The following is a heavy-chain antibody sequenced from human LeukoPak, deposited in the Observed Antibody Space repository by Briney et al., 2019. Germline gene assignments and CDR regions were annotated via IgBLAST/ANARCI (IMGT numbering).Heavy chain of an antibody. Sequence: GASVKVSCKASGYTFTSYDINWVRQATGQGLEWMGWMNPNSGNTGYAQKFQGRVTITRNTSISTAYMELSSLRSEDTAVYYCARRVTPAGGDAFDIWGQGTMVTVSS. CDR1: GYTFTSYD. V-gene: IGHV1-8*03. CDR3: ARRVTPAGGDAFDI. D-gene: IGHD3-16*01. CDR2: MNPNSGNT. J-gene: IGHJ3*02.